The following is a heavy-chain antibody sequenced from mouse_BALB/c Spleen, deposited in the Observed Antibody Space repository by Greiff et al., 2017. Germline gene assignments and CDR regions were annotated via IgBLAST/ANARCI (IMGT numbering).Heavy chain of an antibody. D-gene: IGHD1-2*01. Sequence: EVKLVESGPGLVKPSQSLSLTFTVTGYSITSDYAWNWIRQFPGNKLEWMGYISYSGSTSYNPSLKSRISITRDTSKNQFFLQLNSVTTEDTATYYCARRVLRLRYFDVWGAGTTVTVSS. CDR2: ISYSGST. V-gene: IGHV3-2*02. CDR3: ARRVLRLRYFDV. J-gene: IGHJ1*01. CDR1: GYSITSDYA.